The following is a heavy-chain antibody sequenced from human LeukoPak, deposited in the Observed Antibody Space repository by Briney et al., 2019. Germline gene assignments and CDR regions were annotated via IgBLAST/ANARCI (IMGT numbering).Heavy chain of an antibody. J-gene: IGHJ6*03. CDR2: IIPIFGTA. CDR1: GGTFSSYA. CDR3: ARSYYDPWYMDV. V-gene: IGHV1-69*05. D-gene: IGHD3-22*01. Sequence: SVKVSCKASGGTFSSYAISWVRQAPGQGLEWMGGIIPIFGTANYAQKFQGRVTITTDESTSTAYMELSSLRSEDTAVYYCARSYYDPWYMDVWGKGTTVTVPS.